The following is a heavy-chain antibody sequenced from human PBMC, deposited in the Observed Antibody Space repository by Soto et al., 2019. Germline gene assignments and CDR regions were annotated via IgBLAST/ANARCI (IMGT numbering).Heavy chain of an antibody. Sequence: ASVKVSCKASGYTFTSYDINWGRQATGQGLEWMGWINPNSGNTGYAQKFQGRVTMTRNTSISTAYMELSSLRSEDTAVYYCAIGKGSYYYGSGSDYWGPGTLVNVSS. J-gene: IGHJ4*02. CDR2: INPNSGNT. V-gene: IGHV1-8*01. D-gene: IGHD3-10*01. CDR3: AIGKGSYYYGSGSDY. CDR1: GYTFTSYD.